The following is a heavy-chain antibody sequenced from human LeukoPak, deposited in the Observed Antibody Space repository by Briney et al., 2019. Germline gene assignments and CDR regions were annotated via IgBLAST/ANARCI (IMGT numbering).Heavy chain of an antibody. Sequence: GGSLRLSCAASGFTFRDYYMSCIRQAPGKGLEWVSYIISSGSTIYYADSVRGRYTLSRDNVENSLYLQINSVRSEGTGVFYFPKDLRGYSYGYFTDNWGQGTLVTVSS. V-gene: IGHV3-11*04. D-gene: IGHD5-18*01. CDR1: GFTFRDYY. CDR3: PKDLRGYSYGYFTDN. CDR2: IISSGSTI. J-gene: IGHJ4*01.